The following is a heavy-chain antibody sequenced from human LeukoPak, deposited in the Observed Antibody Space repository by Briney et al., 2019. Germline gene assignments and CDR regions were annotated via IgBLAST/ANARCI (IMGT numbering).Heavy chain of an antibody. J-gene: IGHJ4*02. Sequence: PSETLSLTCTVSGGSISSGSYYWSWIRQPAGKGLEWIGRIYTSGSTNYNPSLKSRVTISVDTSKNQFSLKLSSVTAADTAVYYCARGEWNYVEDCWGQGTLVTVSS. V-gene: IGHV4-61*02. CDR3: ARGEWNYVEDC. CDR2: IYTSGST. D-gene: IGHD1-7*01. CDR1: GGSISSGSYY.